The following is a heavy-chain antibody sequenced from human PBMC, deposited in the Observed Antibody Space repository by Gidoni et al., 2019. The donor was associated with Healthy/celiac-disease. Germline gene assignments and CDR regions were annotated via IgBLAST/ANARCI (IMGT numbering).Heavy chain of an antibody. V-gene: IGHV1-69*06. D-gene: IGHD3-9*01. J-gene: IGHJ4*02. CDR2: IIPIFGTA. Sequence: QVQPVQSGAEGKKPGAAGKVSCKAAGGTGSSYAISWVRQAPGQGLEWMGGIIPIFGTATYAPMFPGRVPITADNSTSTAYLELSSLRSEAPAVYYCASPDILTGYRPGDYWGQGTLVTVSS. CDR1: GGTGSSYA. CDR3: ASPDILTGYRPGDY.